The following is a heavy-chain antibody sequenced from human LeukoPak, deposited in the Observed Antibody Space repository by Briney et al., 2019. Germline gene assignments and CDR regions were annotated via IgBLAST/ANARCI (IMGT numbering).Heavy chain of an antibody. Sequence: LTGGSLRLSCAASGFTFSSYIMNWVRQAPGKWLEWVSYISSSSSTIYYADSLKGRFTLSRDNAKNSLYLQMNSLRVEDTAVYYCASTGRYCTSTSCSSYFHYWGQGTLVTVSS. J-gene: IGHJ4*02. V-gene: IGHV3-48*04. CDR1: GFTFSSYI. D-gene: IGHD2-2*01. CDR3: ASTGRYCTSTSCSSYFHY. CDR2: ISSSSSTI.